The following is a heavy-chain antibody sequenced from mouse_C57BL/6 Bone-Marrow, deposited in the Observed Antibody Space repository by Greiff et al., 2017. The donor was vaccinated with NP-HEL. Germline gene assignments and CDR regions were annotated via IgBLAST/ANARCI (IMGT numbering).Heavy chain of an antibody. D-gene: IGHD1-1*01. CDR2: IRSKSSNYAT. CDR3: VRDRRNGSSPDWYFDV. Sequence: EVQLVESGGGLVQPKGSLKLSCAASGFTFNTYAMHWVRQAPGKGLEWVARIRSKSSNYATYYADSVKDRFTISRDDSQSMLYLQMNNLKTEDTAMYYCVRDRRNGSSPDWYFDVWGTGTTVTVSS. V-gene: IGHV10-3*01. J-gene: IGHJ1*03. CDR1: GFTFNTYA.